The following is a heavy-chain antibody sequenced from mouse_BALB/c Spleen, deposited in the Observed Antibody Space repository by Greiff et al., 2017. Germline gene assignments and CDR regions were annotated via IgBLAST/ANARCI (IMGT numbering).Heavy chain of an antibody. V-gene: IGHV14-1*02. Sequence: EVKLMESGAELVRPGALVKLSCKASGFNIKDYYMHWVKQRPEQGLEWIGWIDPENGNTIYDPKFQGKASITADTSSNTAYLQLSSLTSEDTAVYYCARGVRAYAMDYWGQGTSVTVSS. D-gene: IGHD2-14*01. CDR3: ARGVRAYAMDY. CDR1: GFNIKDYY. CDR2: IDPENGNT. J-gene: IGHJ4*01.